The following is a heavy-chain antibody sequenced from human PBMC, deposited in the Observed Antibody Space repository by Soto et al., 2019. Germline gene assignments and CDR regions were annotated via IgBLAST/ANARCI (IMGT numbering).Heavy chain of an antibody. CDR1: GGTFSSYT. CDR2: IIPNLGIA. CDR3: ASQAYCSSTSCYSFEY. J-gene: IGHJ4*02. D-gene: IGHD2-2*01. V-gene: IGHV1-69*02. Sequence: QVQLVQSGAEVKKPGSSVKVSCKASGGTFSSYTINWVRQAPGQGLEWMGRIIPNLGIANYAQKFQGRVTITADKSMSIAYMEMISQRSEDTAVYYCASQAYCSSTSCYSFEYWCQGTLVTVSS.